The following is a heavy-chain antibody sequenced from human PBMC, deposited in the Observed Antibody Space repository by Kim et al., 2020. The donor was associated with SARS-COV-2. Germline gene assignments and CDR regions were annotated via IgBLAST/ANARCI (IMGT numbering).Heavy chain of an antibody. CDR3: AREGYGSGRYWYFDL. Sequence: PSLKSRVTISVDTSKNQFSLKLSSVTAADTAVYYCAREGYGSGRYWYFDLWGRGTLVTVSS. V-gene: IGHV4-31*02. J-gene: IGHJ2*01. D-gene: IGHD3-10*01.